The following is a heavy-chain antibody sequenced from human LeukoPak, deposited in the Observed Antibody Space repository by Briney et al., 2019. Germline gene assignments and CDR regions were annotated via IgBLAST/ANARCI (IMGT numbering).Heavy chain of an antibody. V-gene: IGHV1-8*01. J-gene: IGHJ3*02. CDR3: ARTEYYYDSSGYYAPSFWAFDI. CDR1: GYTFTSYD. CDR2: MNPNSGNT. D-gene: IGHD3-22*01. Sequence: GGSVKVFCKASGYTFTSYDINWVRQATGQGLEGMGWMNPNSGNTGYAQKFQGRVTMTRNTSISTPYMELSSLRSEDTAVYYCARTEYYYDSSGYYAPSFWAFDIWGQGTMVTVSS.